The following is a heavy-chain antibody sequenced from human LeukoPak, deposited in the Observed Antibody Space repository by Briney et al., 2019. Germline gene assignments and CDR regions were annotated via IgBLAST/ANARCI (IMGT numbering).Heavy chain of an antibody. Sequence: SETLSLTCTVSGGSISSTTYYWGWIRQPPGKGLEWIGSIYYSGSTYYNLSLKSRVTLSADTSKNQFSLKLSSVTAADTAVYYCARRSTYDSSGYYSRWGQGTLVTVSS. D-gene: IGHD3-22*01. J-gene: IGHJ4*02. CDR3: ARRSTYDSSGYYSR. CDR1: GGSISSTTYY. CDR2: IYYSGST. V-gene: IGHV4-39*01.